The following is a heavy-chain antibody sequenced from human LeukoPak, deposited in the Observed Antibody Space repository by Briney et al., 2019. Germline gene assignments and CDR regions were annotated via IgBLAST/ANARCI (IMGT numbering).Heavy chain of an antibody. CDR3: ARARAFPMVRGVTKRLYFDY. J-gene: IGHJ4*02. CDR2: TNHSGST. Sequence: SETLSLTCAVYGGSFSGYYGSWIRQPPGKGLEWIGETNHSGSTNYNPSLESRVTISVDTSKNQFSLKLSSVTAADTAVYYCARARAFPMVRGVTKRLYFDYWGQGTLVTVSS. D-gene: IGHD3-10*01. CDR1: GGSFSGYY. V-gene: IGHV4-34*01.